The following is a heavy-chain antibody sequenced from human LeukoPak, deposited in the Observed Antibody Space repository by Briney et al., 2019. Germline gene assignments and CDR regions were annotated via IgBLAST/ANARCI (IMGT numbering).Heavy chain of an antibody. D-gene: IGHD5-18*01. J-gene: IGHJ4*02. CDR3: ARGRIQLWLLDY. CDR1: GFTFDDYG. Sequence: PGGSLRLSCAASGFTFDDYGMSWVRQAPGKGLEWVSGINWNGGSTGYADSVKGRFTISRDNAKNSLYLQMNSLRAEDTAVYYCARGRIQLWLLDYWGQGTLVTVSS. CDR2: INWNGGST. V-gene: IGHV3-20*04.